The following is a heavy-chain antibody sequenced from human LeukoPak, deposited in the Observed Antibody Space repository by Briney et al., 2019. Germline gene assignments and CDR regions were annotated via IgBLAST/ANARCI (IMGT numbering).Heavy chain of an antibody. D-gene: IGHD3-22*01. CDR2: TYYRYKWSN. J-gene: IGHJ4*02. CDR3: ARGIADSTGYYYVDY. CDR1: GDSVSSNSAT. Sequence: SQTLSPTCGISGDSVSSNSATWNWIRQSPSSGLEWLGRTYYRYKWSNDYAVSVKSRITISPDTSKNQFSLQLNSVTPDDTAVYYCARGIADSTGYYYVDYWGQGTLVTVSS. V-gene: IGHV6-1*01.